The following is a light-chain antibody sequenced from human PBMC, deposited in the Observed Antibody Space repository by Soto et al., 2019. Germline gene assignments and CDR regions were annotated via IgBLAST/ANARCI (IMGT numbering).Light chain of an antibody. CDR1: QSVSSSY. Sequence: EIVLTQSPGTLSLSPGDRATISCRASQSVSSSYLAWYQQKPGQAPRLLIYGASSRATGIPDRFSGSGSGTDFNLTISRLEPEDFAVYYCQEYGSSLFTFGPGTKVDIK. V-gene: IGKV3-20*01. CDR3: QEYGSSLFT. CDR2: GAS. J-gene: IGKJ3*01.